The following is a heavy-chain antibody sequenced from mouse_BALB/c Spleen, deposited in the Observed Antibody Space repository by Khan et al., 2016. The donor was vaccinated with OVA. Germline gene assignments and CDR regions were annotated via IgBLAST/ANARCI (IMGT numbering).Heavy chain of an antibody. D-gene: IGHD2-14*01. CDR2: IWSGGNT. J-gene: IGHJ3*01. CDR1: GFSLTTYG. Sequence: QVQLKQSGPGLLQPSQSLSITCTVSGFSLTTYGVHWVRQSPGKGLEWLGLIWSGGNTDYNAAFISRLSIRKDKTKSHVFFKMYNLHVDDTAIYYCARNSYMYDFTYWGQGTLVTVSA. CDR3: ARNSYMYDFTY. V-gene: IGHV2-4-1*01.